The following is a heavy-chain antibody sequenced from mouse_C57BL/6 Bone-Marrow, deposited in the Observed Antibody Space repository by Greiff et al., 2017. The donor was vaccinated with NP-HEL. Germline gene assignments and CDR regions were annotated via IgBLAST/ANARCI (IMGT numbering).Heavy chain of an antibody. CDR2: ISSGGSYT. CDR1: GFTFSSYG. Sequence: EVMLVESGGDLVKPGGSLKLSCPASGFTFSSYGMSWVRQTPDKRLEWVATISSGGSYTYYPDSVKGRFTISRDNAKNTLYLQMSSLKSEDTAMYYCARTAQATSYAMDYWGQGTSVTVSS. D-gene: IGHD3-2*02. J-gene: IGHJ4*01. V-gene: IGHV5-6*01. CDR3: ARTAQATSYAMDY.